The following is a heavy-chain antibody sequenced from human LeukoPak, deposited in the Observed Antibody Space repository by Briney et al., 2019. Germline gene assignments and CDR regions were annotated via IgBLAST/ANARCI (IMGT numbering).Heavy chain of an antibody. J-gene: IGHJ6*02. CDR2: ISGSGGCT. Sequence: GGSLRLSCAASGFTFSSYAMSWVRQAPGKGLEWVSAISGSGGCTYYADSVKGRFTISRDNSKNTLYLQMNSLRAEDTAVYYCAKAGYSGGWYYYYGMDVWGQGTTVTVSS. CDR3: AKAGYSGGWYYYYGMDV. CDR1: GFTFSSYA. D-gene: IGHD6-19*01. V-gene: IGHV3-23*01.